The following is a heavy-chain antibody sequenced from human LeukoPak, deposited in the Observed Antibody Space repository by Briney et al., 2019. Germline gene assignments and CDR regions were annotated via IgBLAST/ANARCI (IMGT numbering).Heavy chain of an antibody. CDR2: ISWDGGST. V-gene: IGHV3-43*02. J-gene: IGHJ4*02. CDR1: GFTFSSYA. Sequence: GSLRLSCAASGFTFSSYAMTWVRQAPGKGLEWVSLISWDGGSTYYADSVKGRFTISRDNSKNSLYLQMNSLRTEDTALYYCAKDIGGSSGSYYFDYWGQGTLVTVSS. D-gene: IGHD1-26*01. CDR3: AKDIGGSSGSYYFDY.